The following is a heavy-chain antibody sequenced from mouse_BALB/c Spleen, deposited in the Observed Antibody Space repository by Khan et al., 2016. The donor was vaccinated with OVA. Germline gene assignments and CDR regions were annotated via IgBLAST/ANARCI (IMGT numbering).Heavy chain of an antibody. Sequence: QVQLKESGPELVRPGASVKMSCKASGYTFTSFWIHWVKQRPGQGLEWIGMIDPSKSETRLNQKFKDKATLNVDKSSNTAYMQLSRLTSEDSAVSYWARGGYGSPFAYWGQGTLVTVSA. V-gene: IGHV1S127*01. D-gene: IGHD1-1*01. J-gene: IGHJ3*01. CDR3: ARGGYGSPFAY. CDR2: IDPSKSET. CDR1: GYTFTSFW.